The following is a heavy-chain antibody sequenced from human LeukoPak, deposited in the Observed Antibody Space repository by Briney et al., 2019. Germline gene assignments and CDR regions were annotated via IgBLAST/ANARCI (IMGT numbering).Heavy chain of an antibody. V-gene: IGHV3-21*01. Sequence: GGSLRLSCATSGFTFSSYSMNWVRQAPGKGLEWVSFISSSSSNIYYADSVKGRFTISRDNAKNSLYLRMNSLRAEDTAVYYCARRSGSYYAFDYWGQGTLVTVSS. J-gene: IGHJ4*02. CDR3: ARRSGSYYAFDY. D-gene: IGHD3-10*01. CDR2: ISSSSSNI. CDR1: GFTFSSYS.